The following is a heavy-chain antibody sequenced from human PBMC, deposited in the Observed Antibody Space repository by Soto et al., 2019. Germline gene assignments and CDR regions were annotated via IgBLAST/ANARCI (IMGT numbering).Heavy chain of an antibody. Sequence: PGGSLRLSCSASGFTFSSYGMHLVLQAPGKGLDWVAVISYYGSNKYYADSVKCRFTISRDNSKNTLYLQMNSLRAEDTAVYYCATTPYSSSWYGHFDYWGQGTLVTVSS. J-gene: IGHJ4*02. CDR1: GFTFSSYG. V-gene: IGHV3-30*03. CDR3: ATTPYSSSWYGHFDY. D-gene: IGHD6-13*01. CDR2: ISYYGSNK.